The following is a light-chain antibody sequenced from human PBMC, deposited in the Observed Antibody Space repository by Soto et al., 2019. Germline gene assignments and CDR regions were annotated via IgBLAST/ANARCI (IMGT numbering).Light chain of an antibody. J-gene: IGLJ1*01. CDR1: TSDIGVYDF. V-gene: IGLV2-8*01. CDR3: KSYAGSKTYV. Sequence: QSALKQPPSASGSPGQAVTISCTGTTSDIGVYDFVSWYQHHPGKAPRLIIYEVVQRPSGVPDRFSGSKSGNTASLTVYGLQAADEADYFCKSYAGSKTYVFGSGTKVTV. CDR2: EVV.